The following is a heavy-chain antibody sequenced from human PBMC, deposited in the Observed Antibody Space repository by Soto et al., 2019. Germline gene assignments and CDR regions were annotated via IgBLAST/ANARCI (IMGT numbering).Heavy chain of an antibody. Sequence: GGSLRLSCAASGFTFSSYAMHWVRQAPGKGLEWVAVISYDGSNKYYADSVKGRFTISRDNSKNTLYLQMNSLRAEDTAVYYCATDPVGATMSYYYHYGMAVWGQGTTVTVSS. D-gene: IGHD1-26*01. CDR2: ISYDGSNK. CDR1: GFTFSSYA. CDR3: ATDPVGATMSYYYHYGMAV. J-gene: IGHJ6*02. V-gene: IGHV3-30-3*01.